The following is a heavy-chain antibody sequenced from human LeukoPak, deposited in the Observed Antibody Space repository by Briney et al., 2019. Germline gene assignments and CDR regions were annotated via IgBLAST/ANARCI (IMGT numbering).Heavy chain of an antibody. D-gene: IGHD3-22*01. CDR3: ARGSSSTGYYFDY. Sequence: ASVKVSCKASGYTFTSYDINWVRQAPGKGLEWVSSISSSSSYIYYADSVKGRFTISRDNAKNSLYLQMNSLRAEDTAVYYCARGSSSTGYYFDYWGQGTLVTVSS. J-gene: IGHJ4*02. V-gene: IGHV3-21*01. CDR2: ISSSSSYI. CDR1: GYTFTSYD.